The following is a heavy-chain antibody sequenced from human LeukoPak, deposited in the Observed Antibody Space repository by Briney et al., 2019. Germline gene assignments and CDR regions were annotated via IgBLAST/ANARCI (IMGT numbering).Heavy chain of an antibody. Sequence: PGGSLRLSCVASGFTFSSYGMHWVRQAPGKGLEWVALISYDVINKDYAESVKGRFTISRDNAKNSLYLQMNSLRAEDTAVYYCLGGQGWYFDLWGRGTLVTVSS. CDR2: ISYDVINK. J-gene: IGHJ2*01. CDR3: LGGQGWYFDL. CDR1: GFTFSSYG. V-gene: IGHV3-30*03. D-gene: IGHD3-10*01.